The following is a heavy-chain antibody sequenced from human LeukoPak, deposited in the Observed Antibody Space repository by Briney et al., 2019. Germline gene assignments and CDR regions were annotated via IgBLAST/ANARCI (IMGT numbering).Heavy chain of an antibody. CDR1: GFTVRSNY. CDR2: ICSGGSL. Sequence: GGSLRLSCAASGFTVRSNYMSWVRQAPGKGLEGVPVICSGGSLYYADCMNGRFTISRDNSKNTLYLQMNSLRAGDTAVYYCARENSGSYHEHRGFFDYWGQGTLVTVSS. CDR3: ARENSGSYHEHRGFFDY. V-gene: IGHV3-66*01. D-gene: IGHD1-26*01. J-gene: IGHJ4*02.